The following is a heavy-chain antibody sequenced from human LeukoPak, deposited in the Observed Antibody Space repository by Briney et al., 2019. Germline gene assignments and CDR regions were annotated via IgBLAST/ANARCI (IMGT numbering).Heavy chain of an antibody. CDR3: ARGRNSWYNY. Sequence: GTSVKVSCRASGYTFTSEDINWVRQAPGQGPEWMGWMNPNSGNTGLTQKFQGRVTMTRDTSISTAYMELNSLKSEDTAVYFCARGRNSWYNYWGQGTLVTVSS. V-gene: IGHV1-8*01. CDR1: GYTFTSED. J-gene: IGHJ4*02. D-gene: IGHD6-13*01. CDR2: MNPNSGNT.